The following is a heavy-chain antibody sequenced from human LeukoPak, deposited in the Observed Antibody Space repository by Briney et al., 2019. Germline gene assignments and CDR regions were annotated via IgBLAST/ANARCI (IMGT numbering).Heavy chain of an antibody. D-gene: IGHD6-19*01. CDR2: INSDGSTT. V-gene: IGHV3-74*01. CDR3: ARDLSGGGWYDHDDY. Sequence: GGSLRLSCAASGFTFNTYWMHWVRQTPGKGPVWVSRINSDGSTTRYADSVKGRFTISRDNAKNSLYLQMNSLRAEDTAVYYCARDLSGGGWYDHDDYWGQGTLVTVSS. CDR1: GFTFNTYW. J-gene: IGHJ4*02.